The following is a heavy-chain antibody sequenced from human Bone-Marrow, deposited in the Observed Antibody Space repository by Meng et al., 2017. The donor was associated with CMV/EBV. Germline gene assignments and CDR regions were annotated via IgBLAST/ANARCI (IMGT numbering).Heavy chain of an antibody. CDR1: GGSISSRVYY. J-gene: IGHJ4*02. D-gene: IGHD4-23*01. CDR2: IYYTGNT. CDR3: ARRSMVVSRGGIDY. V-gene: IGHV4-31*02. Sequence: SGGSISSRVYYWTWIRQHPGKGLEWIGYIYYTGNTYYTPSLRSRVTMSVDTSKNQFSLRVTSVTAADTAVYYCARRSMVVSRGGIDYWGQGTLVTVSS.